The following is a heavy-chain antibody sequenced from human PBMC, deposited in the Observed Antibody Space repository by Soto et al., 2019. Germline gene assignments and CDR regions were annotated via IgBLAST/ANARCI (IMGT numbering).Heavy chain of an antibody. Sequence: SETLSLTCTVSGGSISSYYWSWIRQPPGKGLEWIGYIYYSGSTNYNPSLKSRVTISVDTSKNQSSLKLSSVTAADTAVYYCARAQGLGCSGGSCYFNWFDPWGQGNLVTVSS. J-gene: IGHJ5*02. V-gene: IGHV4-59*01. CDR1: GGSISSYY. D-gene: IGHD2-15*01. CDR2: IYYSGST. CDR3: ARAQGLGCSGGSCYFNWFDP.